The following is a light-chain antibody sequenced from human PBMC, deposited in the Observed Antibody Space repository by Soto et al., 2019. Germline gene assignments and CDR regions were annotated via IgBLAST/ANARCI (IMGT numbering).Light chain of an antibody. J-gene: IGLJ1*01. CDR2: GNS. CDR1: SSNIGAGYD. Sequence: VLTQPPSVSGAPGQRVTISCTGSSSNIGAGYDVHWYQQLPGTAPKLLIYGNSNRPSGVPDRFSGSKSGTSASLAITGLQAEDEADYYCQSYDSSLSGYVFGTGTKVTV. CDR3: QSYDSSLSGYV. V-gene: IGLV1-40*01.